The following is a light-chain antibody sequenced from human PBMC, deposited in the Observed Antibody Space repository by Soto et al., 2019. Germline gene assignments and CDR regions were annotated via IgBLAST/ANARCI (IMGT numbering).Light chain of an antibody. CDR1: QDISGW. J-gene: IGKJ1*01. CDR2: AAS. V-gene: IGKV1D-12*01. Sequence: DIQMTQSPSSVSASVGDRVTITCRASQDISGWLAWYQQKPGKAPKLLIYAASNLVSGVPSRFSGSASGTYFTLTISSLQPEDSATYYCQQADAFPLTLGEGTKVEIK. CDR3: QQADAFPLT.